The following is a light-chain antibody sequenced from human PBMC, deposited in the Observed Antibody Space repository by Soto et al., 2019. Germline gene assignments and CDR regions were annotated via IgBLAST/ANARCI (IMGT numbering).Light chain of an antibody. Sequence: QSVLTQPASVSGSPGQSIAISCTGTSSDVGGFNYVSWYQQHPGKAPKFMIYDVSSRPSGVSDRFSGSKSGNTASLTISGFQAEDEADYYCSSYTTSRTYVFGTGTKVTVL. V-gene: IGLV2-14*03. CDR1: SSDVGGFNY. CDR3: SSYTTSRTYV. CDR2: DVS. J-gene: IGLJ1*01.